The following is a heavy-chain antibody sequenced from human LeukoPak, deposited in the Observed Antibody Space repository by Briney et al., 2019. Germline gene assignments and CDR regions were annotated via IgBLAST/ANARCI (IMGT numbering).Heavy chain of an antibody. CDR2: IGYKATSYTT. CDR3: TRGWRWGGLDY. Sequence: GGSLRLSCAASGFTFSDHYMDWVRQAPGKGLEWVGRIGYKATSYTTEYAASVKGRFTISRDDSKNSLYLEMNSLKAEDTAVYYCTRGWRWGGLDYWGQETLVTVSS. V-gene: IGHV3-72*01. J-gene: IGHJ4*02. CDR1: GFTFSDHY. D-gene: IGHD3-16*01.